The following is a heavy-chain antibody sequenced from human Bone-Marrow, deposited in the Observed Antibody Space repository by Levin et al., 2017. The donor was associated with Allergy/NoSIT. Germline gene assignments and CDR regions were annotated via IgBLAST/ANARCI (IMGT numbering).Heavy chain of an antibody. CDR3: ARDYRPGSGSYYYAFDI. J-gene: IGHJ3*02. D-gene: IGHD1-26*01. V-gene: IGHV1-69*01. Sequence: KISCKASGGTFSSYAISWVRQAPGQGLEWMGGIIPIFGTANYAQKFQGRVTITADESTSTAYMELSSLRSEDTAVYYCARDYRPGSGSYYYAFDIWGQGTMVTVSS. CDR2: IIPIFGTA. CDR1: GGTFSSYA.